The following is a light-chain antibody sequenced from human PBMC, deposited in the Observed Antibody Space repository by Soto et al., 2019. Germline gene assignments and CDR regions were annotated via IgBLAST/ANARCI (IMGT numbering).Light chain of an antibody. CDR2: AAY. V-gene: IGKV1-39*01. Sequence: IEMTQSPATLSVSVGDRATITCRASQSISSYLKWYQQKPGKAPKLLIYAAYSLQSGVPSRFSGSGSGTDFTLTISRLQPEDFATYYCQQSDSTPWTFGQGTMVDIK. CDR3: QQSDSTPWT. CDR1: QSISSY. J-gene: IGKJ1*01.